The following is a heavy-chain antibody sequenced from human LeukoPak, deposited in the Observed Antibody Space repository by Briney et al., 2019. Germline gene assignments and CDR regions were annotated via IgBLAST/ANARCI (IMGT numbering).Heavy chain of an antibody. CDR3: ARGLKTLYDILTGHYKGVAYFDY. CDR2: IHYSGST. D-gene: IGHD3-9*01. V-gene: IGHV4-39*01. Sequence: PSETLSLTCTVSGGSISDSSYYWGRIRQPPGKGLEWIASIHYSGSTYYNPSLKSRVTISVDTSKNQFSMKLTSVTAADTAVYYCARGLKTLYDILTGHYKGVAYFDYWGQGTLVTVSS. J-gene: IGHJ4*02. CDR1: GGSISDSSYY.